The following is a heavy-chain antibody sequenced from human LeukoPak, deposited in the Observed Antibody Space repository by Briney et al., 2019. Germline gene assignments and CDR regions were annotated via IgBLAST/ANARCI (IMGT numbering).Heavy chain of an antibody. D-gene: IGHD3-22*01. Sequence: GGSLRLSCAASGFTFSNAWMSWVRQAPGKGLEWVGRIKSKTDGGTTDYAAPVKGRFTISRDDSKNTLYLQMNSLKTEDTAVYYCTTVSSPEYYYDSSGYSVDYWGQGTLVTVSS. CDR2: IKSKTDGGTT. CDR3: TTVSSPEYYYDSSGYSVDY. V-gene: IGHV3-15*01. J-gene: IGHJ4*02. CDR1: GFTFSNAW.